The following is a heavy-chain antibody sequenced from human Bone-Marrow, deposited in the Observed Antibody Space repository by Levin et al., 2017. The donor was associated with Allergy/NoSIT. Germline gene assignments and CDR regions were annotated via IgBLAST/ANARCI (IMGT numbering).Heavy chain of an antibody. V-gene: IGHV1-46*01. J-gene: IGHJ3*02. CDR2: INPRGGST. Sequence: ASVKVSCKASGYSFTSHYLHWVRQAPGQGLEWMAIINPRGGSTTYAQKFQGRVTMTSDTSTSTVYMELSSLRSDDTAVYYCARDLSGGLPDAFDIWGQVTIVSVSS. CDR3: ARDLSGGLPDAFDI. CDR1: GYSFTSHY. D-gene: IGHD1-1*01.